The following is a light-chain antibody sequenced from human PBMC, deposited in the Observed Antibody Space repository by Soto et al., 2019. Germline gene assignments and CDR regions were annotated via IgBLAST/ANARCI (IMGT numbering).Light chain of an antibody. Sequence: EILFTQSPGTLSLSPGERATLSCGASQSVSSRFLAWYQQKPGRAPRVLIYDASTTATGVPDRLSGSGSGTDFTITIRRLEPEDFAVYYCQQYGSSRTFGQGTKVDIK. CDR1: QSVSSRF. J-gene: IGKJ1*01. CDR3: QQYGSSRT. V-gene: IGKV3D-20*01. CDR2: DAS.